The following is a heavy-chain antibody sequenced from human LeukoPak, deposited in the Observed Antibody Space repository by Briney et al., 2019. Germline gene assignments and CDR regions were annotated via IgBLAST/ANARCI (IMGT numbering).Heavy chain of an antibody. CDR2: IQDDGATT. J-gene: IGHJ4*02. D-gene: IGHD3-22*01. V-gene: IGHV3-30*02. Sequence: GGSLRLSCAASGLTFSNFPMHWGRQAPGKGLEWVALIQDDGATTNYVDSVRGRFTISRDNSKSTVYLQMNSLKPDDTAVYYCASQSITRVVVISPFDYWGQGTLVTVSS. CDR1: GLTFSNFP. CDR3: ASQSITRVVVISPFDY.